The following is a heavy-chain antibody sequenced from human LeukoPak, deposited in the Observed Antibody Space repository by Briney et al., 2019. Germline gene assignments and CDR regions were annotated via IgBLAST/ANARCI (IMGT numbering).Heavy chain of an antibody. CDR1: GASISGGTYY. CDR2: IYYTGST. CDR3: ARRGGSGRAFDY. V-gene: IGHV4-39*01. D-gene: IGHD1-26*01. J-gene: IGHJ4*02. Sequence: KASETLSLTCSVSGASISGGTYYWGWIRQPPGKGLEWIGSIYYTGSTYDNPSLKSRVTISVDTSKSQFSLKLSSVTAADTAVYYCARRGGSGRAFDYWGQGTLVTVSS.